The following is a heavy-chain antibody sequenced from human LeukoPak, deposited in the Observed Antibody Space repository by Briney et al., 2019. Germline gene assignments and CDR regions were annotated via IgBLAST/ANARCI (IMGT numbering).Heavy chain of an antibody. Sequence: ASVKVSCKVSGYTLTELSMHWVRQAPGKGLEWMGGFDPENDETFYAQKFQGRVTMIEDTSTDTAYMELSSLRSEDTAVYYCARDTVIDCSSTSCYRTPPTDWFDPWGQGTLVTVSS. CDR2: FDPENDET. CDR3: ARDTVIDCSSTSCYRTPPTDWFDP. V-gene: IGHV1-24*01. CDR1: GYTLTELS. J-gene: IGHJ5*02. D-gene: IGHD2-2*02.